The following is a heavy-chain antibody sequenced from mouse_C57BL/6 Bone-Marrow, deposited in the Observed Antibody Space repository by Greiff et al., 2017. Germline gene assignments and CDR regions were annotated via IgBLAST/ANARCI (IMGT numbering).Heavy chain of an antibody. Sequence: QVQLKESGPELVKPGASVKISCKASGYAFSSSWMNWVKQRPGKGLEWIGRIYPGDGDTNYNGKFKGKATLTADKSSSTAYMQLSSLTAEDSAVYCCARNYYGSLFDYWGQGTTLTVSS. V-gene: IGHV1-82*01. CDR1: GYAFSSSW. CDR2: IYPGDGDT. D-gene: IGHD1-1*01. CDR3: ARNYYGSLFDY. J-gene: IGHJ2*01.